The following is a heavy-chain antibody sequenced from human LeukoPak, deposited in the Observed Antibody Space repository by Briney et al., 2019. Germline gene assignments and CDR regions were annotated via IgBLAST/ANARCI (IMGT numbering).Heavy chain of an antibody. V-gene: IGHV4-59*08. CDR1: GGSISSYY. Sequence: SETLSLTCTVSGGSISSYYWSWIRQPPGKGLEWIGYLSYRGTTDYSPSLKSRVTISVDTSKNQLSLKLSSVTAADAAVYYCARLTLQYFHASHFGYWGQGALVTVSS. CDR3: ARLTLQYFHASHFGY. CDR2: LSYRGTT. J-gene: IGHJ4*02. D-gene: IGHD2/OR15-2a*01.